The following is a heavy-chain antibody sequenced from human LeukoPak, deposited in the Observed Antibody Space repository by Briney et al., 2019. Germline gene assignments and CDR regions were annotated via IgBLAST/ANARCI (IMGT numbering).Heavy chain of an antibody. Sequence: AGGSLRLSCAASGFTFRSHEMNWVRQAPGKGLEWVSYITSSGSTIYYADSVKGRFTISRDNAKNSLYLQMNSLRAEDTAVYYCARANYYDISGYDYWGQGTLVTVSS. J-gene: IGHJ4*02. CDR1: GFTFRSHE. D-gene: IGHD3-22*01. CDR3: ARANYYDISGYDY. CDR2: ITSSGSTI. V-gene: IGHV3-48*03.